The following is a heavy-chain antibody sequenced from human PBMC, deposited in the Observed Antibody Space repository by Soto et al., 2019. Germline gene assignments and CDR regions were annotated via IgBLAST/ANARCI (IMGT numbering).Heavy chain of an antibody. J-gene: IGHJ4*02. D-gene: IGHD6-13*01. V-gene: IGHV4-39*01. CDR3: ASYVGYSSPVGY. CDR2: IYYSGST. CDR1: GGSISSISYY. Sequence: PSQTMSLTCTVSGGSISSISYYWGWIRKPPGKGLEWIWSIYYSGSTYYNPSLKSRVTISVDTSKNQFSLKLSSVTAADTAVYYYASYVGYSSPVGYWRQGTLDTVSS.